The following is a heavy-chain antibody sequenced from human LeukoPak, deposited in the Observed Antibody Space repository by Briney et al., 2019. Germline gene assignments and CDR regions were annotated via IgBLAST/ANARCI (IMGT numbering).Heavy chain of an antibody. CDR1: GGSISSYY. V-gene: IGHV4-59*01. Sequence: SETLSLTCTVSGGSISSYYWSWIRQPPGKGLGWIGYIYYSGSTNYNPSLESRVAISVDTSKNQFSLKLSSVTAADTAVYYCARDCSGGSCFDYWGQGTLVTVSS. CDR3: ARDCSGGSCFDY. D-gene: IGHD2-15*01. J-gene: IGHJ4*02. CDR2: IYYSGST.